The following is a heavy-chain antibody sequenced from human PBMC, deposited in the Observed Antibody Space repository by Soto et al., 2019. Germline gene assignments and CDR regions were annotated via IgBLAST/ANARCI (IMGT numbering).Heavy chain of an antibody. CDR1: GYTFTSYY. CDR3: ARDLAGLTTVLYFYGMDV. J-gene: IGHJ6*02. CDR2: INPGGGST. Sequence: QVQLVQSGAEVKKPGASVKVSCKASGYTFTSYYMNWVRQAPGQGLEWMGIINPGGGSTSYAQKFQGRVTMTRDTSTSTVYMELSSLRSEDTAVYYCARDLAGLTTVLYFYGMDVWGQGTTVTVSS. V-gene: IGHV1-46*01. D-gene: IGHD4-4*01.